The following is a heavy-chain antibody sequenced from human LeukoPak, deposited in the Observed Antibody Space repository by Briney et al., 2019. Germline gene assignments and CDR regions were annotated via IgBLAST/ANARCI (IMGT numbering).Heavy chain of an antibody. V-gene: IGHV3-73*01. CDR3: TTDHTDYTFMDY. D-gene: IGHD4-11*01. CDR1: GFTFSGSA. Sequence: GGSLRLSCAASGFTFSGSAMHWVRQTSEKGLEWVARIRDKATNYATTYAASVKGRFTISRDDSKNTAYLQMNSLKMEDTAVYFCTTDHTDYTFMDYWGQGTLVTVSS. J-gene: IGHJ4*02. CDR2: IRDKATNYAT.